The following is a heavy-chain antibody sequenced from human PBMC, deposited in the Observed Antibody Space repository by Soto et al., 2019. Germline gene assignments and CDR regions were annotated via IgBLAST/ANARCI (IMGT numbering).Heavy chain of an antibody. J-gene: IGHJ4*02. CDR3: ARMATIFLPPDY. CDR2: IYYSGST. V-gene: IGHV4-31*03. CDR1: GGSISSGGYY. D-gene: IGHD5-12*01. Sequence: SETLSLTCTVSGGSISSGGYYWSWIRQHPGKGLEWIGYIYYSGSTYYNPSLKSRVTISVDTSKNQFSLKLSSVTAADTAVYYCARMATIFLPPDYWGQGTLVTVSS.